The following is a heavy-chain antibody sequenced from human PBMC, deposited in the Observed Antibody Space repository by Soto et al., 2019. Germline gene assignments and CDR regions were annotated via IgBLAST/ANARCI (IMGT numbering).Heavy chain of an antibody. D-gene: IGHD3-3*01. CDR1: GFTFSNAW. CDR3: ANTVYGDFWSGCKNGMDV. J-gene: IGHJ6*02. CDR2: IKSKTDGGTT. Sequence: PGGSLRLSCAASGFTFSNAWINWVRQAPGKGLEWVGRIKSKTDGGTTDFAAPVKGRFAISRDNSKNTLYLQMNSLRAEDTAVYYCANTVYGDFWSGCKNGMDVWGQGTTVTVSS. V-gene: IGHV3-15*07.